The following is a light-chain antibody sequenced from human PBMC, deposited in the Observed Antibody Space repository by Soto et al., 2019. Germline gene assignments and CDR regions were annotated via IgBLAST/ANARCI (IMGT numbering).Light chain of an antibody. Sequence: DIQMTQSPSSLSASVGDRVTITCQASQNINNYLNWYQQKPGRAPKLLIYDASNLEAGVPSRFRGSGSGTDFTFTIRSMQPEDFATYYCQQSYSTPPTFGQGNQVDIK. V-gene: IGKV1-33*01. CDR2: DAS. CDR3: QQSYSTPPT. CDR1: QNINNY. J-gene: IGKJ1*01.